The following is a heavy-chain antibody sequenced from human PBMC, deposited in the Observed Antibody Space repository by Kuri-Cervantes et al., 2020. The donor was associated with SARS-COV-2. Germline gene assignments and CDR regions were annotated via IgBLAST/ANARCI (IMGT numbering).Heavy chain of an antibody. CDR1: GGSISSGDYY. CDR2: IYCSGST. Sequence: LRLSCTVSGGSISSGDYYWSWIRQPPGKGLEWIGYIYCSGSTYYNPSLKSRVTISVDTSKNQFSLKLNSVTAADTAVYYCARLTMIVANYYFDYWGQGTLVTVSS. J-gene: IGHJ4*02. V-gene: IGHV4-30-4*08. CDR3: ARLTMIVANYYFDY. D-gene: IGHD3-22*01.